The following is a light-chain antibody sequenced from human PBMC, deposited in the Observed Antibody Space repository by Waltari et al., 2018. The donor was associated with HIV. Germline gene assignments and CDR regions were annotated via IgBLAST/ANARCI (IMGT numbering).Light chain of an antibody. CDR1: QSISNW. Sequence: DIQMTQSPSTLSASVGHRVTITCRASQSISNWLAWYQQKPGKAPKLLIYKASSLEGGVPSGFSSSGSGTEFTLTISSLQPDDFATYYCQQYNTYSPRSWTFGQGTKVEIK. CDR2: KAS. J-gene: IGKJ1*01. CDR3: QQYNTYSPRSWT. V-gene: IGKV1-5*03.